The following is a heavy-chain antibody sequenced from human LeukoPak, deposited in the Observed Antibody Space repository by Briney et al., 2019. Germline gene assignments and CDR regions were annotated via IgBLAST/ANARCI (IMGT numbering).Heavy chain of an antibody. J-gene: IGHJ5*02. CDR3: ARAGWFGAKFDP. V-gene: IGHV4-59*01. Sequence: SETLSLTCAVYGGSFSNYYWTWIRQPPGKGLEWIGYIYYSGSTNYNPSLKSRVAISVDTSKNQFSLRLSSVTAADTAVYYCARAGWFGAKFDPWGQGTLVTVSS. D-gene: IGHD3-10*01. CDR1: GGSFSNYY. CDR2: IYYSGST.